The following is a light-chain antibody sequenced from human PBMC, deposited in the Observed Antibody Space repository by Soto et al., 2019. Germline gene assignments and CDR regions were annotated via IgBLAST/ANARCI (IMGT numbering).Light chain of an antibody. CDR1: STDIGGYND. CDR3: TSARSSTLYV. V-gene: IGLV2-14*03. Sequence: QSALTQPASVSGSPGQSITISCTGTSTDIGGYNDVSWYQQHPGQAPKLMIYDVTNRPSGVSNRFSGSKSGNTASLTISGLQAEDEADYYCTSARSSTLYVFGTGTKLTVL. CDR2: DVT. J-gene: IGLJ1*01.